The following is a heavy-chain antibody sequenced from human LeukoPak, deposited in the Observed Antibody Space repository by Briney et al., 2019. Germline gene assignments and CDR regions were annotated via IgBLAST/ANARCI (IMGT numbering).Heavy chain of an antibody. CDR2: ISASGGTT. CDR1: GFIFSSYA. CDR3: VKRWSVNDPDY. V-gene: IGHV3-64D*06. D-gene: IGHD3-3*01. J-gene: IGHJ4*02. Sequence: GGSLRLSCSASGFIFSSYAMHWVRQAPGKGLEYVSTISASGGTTFYADSVKGRFTISRDNSKNTVYLKMSSLRGEDTAVNHCVKRWSVNDPDYWGQGTLVTVSS.